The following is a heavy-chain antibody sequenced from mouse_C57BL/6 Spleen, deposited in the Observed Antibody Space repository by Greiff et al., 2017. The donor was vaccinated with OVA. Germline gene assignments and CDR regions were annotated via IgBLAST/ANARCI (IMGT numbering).Heavy chain of an antibody. CDR3: ARATVVDHCDY. CDR2: IEPEDGET. Sequence: EVKLQESGAELVKPGASVKLSCTASGFNITDYYMHWVKQRPEQGLEWIGRIEPEDGETKYAPKFQGKATITADTSSNTAYLQLSSLPSENTAVECCARATVVDHCDYWGQGTTLTVSS. J-gene: IGHJ2*01. V-gene: IGHV14-2*01. CDR1: GFNITDYY. D-gene: IGHD1-1*01.